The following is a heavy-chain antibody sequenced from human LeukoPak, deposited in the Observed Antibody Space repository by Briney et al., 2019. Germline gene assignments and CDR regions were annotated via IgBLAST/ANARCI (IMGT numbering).Heavy chain of an antibody. CDR3: GREPYGSGSHAPYYYYYGLDV. CDR1: GGSFSGYY. V-gene: IGHV4-34*09. J-gene: IGHJ6*02. D-gene: IGHD3-10*01. Sequence: SETLSLTCAVYGGSFSGYYWNWIRQPPGKGLEWIGNIYHSGSTYYNPSLKSRVSISVDTSKNQFSLKLSSVTAADTAVYYCGREPYGSGSHAPYYYYYGLDVWGQGTTVTVSS. CDR2: IYHSGST.